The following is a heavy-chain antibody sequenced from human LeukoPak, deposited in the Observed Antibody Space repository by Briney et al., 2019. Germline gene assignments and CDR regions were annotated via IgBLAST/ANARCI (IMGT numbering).Heavy chain of an antibody. Sequence: SVKVSCKASGGTFSSYAISWVRQAPGQGLEWMGGIIPIFGTANYAQKFQGRVTITADESTSTAYMELSSLRSEDTAVYYCAREGRRVSRKDYYYFDYWGQGTLVTVSS. CDR3: AREGRRVSRKDYYYFDY. V-gene: IGHV1-69*13. D-gene: IGHD1-26*01. CDR2: IIPIFGTA. J-gene: IGHJ4*02. CDR1: GGTFSSYA.